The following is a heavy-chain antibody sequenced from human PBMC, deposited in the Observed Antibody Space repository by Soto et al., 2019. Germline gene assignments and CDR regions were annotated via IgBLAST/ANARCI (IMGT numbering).Heavy chain of an antibody. J-gene: IGHJ3*02. CDR1: GFTFSSYW. CDR2: IKQDGSEK. D-gene: IGHD4-17*01. V-gene: IGHV3-7*01. Sequence: GGSLRLSCAASGFTFSSYWMSWVRQAPGKGLEWVANIKQDGSEKYYVDSVKGRFTISRDNAKNSLYLQMNSLRAEDTAVYYCASREHDYGDYPAAFDIWGQGTMVTVSS. CDR3: ASREHDYGDYPAAFDI.